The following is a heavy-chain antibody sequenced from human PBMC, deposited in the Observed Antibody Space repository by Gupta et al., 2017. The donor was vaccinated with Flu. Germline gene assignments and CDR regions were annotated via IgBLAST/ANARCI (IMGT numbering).Heavy chain of an antibody. CDR3: ARAVAREYSSSSINPDFDY. V-gene: IGHV3-21*01. D-gene: IGHD6-6*01. CDR2: ISSSSSYI. J-gene: IGHJ4*02. Sequence: GVRQAPGKGLEWVSSISSSSSYIYFADSVKGRFTISRDNAKNSLYLQRNSLRAEDTAVYYCARAVAREYSSSSINPDFDYWGQGTLVTVSS.